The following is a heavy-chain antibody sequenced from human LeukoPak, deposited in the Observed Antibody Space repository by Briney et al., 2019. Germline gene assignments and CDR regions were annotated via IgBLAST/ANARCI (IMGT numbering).Heavy chain of an antibody. D-gene: IGHD3-22*01. CDR2: IYPGDSDT. CDR3: ARAYYYDSSGYYYGFDY. Sequence: GESLKISCKGSGYSFTSYWIGWVRQMPGKGLEWMGIIYPGDSDTRYSLSFQGQVTISADKSISTAYLQWSSLKASDTAMYYCARAYYYDSSGYYYGFDYWGQRTLVTVSS. V-gene: IGHV5-51*01. CDR1: GYSFTSYW. J-gene: IGHJ4*02.